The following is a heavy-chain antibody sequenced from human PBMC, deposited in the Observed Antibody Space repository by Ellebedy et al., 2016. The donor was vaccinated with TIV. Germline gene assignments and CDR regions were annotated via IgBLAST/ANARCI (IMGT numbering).Heavy chain of an antibody. Sequence: GESLKISCDASGFTFSSYWMSWVRQAPGKGLEWVANIKQGGSETNYLDSVEGRFTISRDTAKNELYLQMNSLKDEDTAVYYCARSTVTDYWGQGTLVTVSS. CDR3: ARSTVTDY. CDR2: IKQGGSET. D-gene: IGHD4-17*01. J-gene: IGHJ4*02. V-gene: IGHV3-7*01. CDR1: GFTFSSYW.